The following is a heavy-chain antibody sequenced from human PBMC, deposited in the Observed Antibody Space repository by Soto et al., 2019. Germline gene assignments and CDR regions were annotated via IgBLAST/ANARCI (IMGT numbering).Heavy chain of an antibody. CDR2: IYYSGST. J-gene: IGHJ4*02. V-gene: IGHV4-39*01. CDR3: ARTYYAGNSGWYFDS. Sequence: TXGTRLLACTVRRGAISSSVYYWGCIRKHPGKGLEWIGSIYYSGSTYYNPSLKSRVTISVDTSMHQFSLKLTSVTAADTAVYYCARTYYAGNSGWYFDSWGQGTLVTVSS. CDR1: RGAISSSVYY. D-gene: IGHD1-26*01.